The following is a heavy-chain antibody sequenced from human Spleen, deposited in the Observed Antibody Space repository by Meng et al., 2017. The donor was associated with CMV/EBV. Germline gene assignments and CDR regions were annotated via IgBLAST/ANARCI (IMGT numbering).Heavy chain of an antibody. J-gene: IGHJ6*02. CDR2: IIPILGIA. Sequence: SVKVSCKASGGTFGSYAISWVRQAPGQGLEWMGGIIPILGIANYAQKFQGRVTITADKSTSTAYMELSSLRSEDTAVYYCARPYSSSSGSGEEQLNYYYYGMDVWGQGTTVTVSS. CDR1: GGTFGSYA. V-gene: IGHV1-69*10. CDR3: ARPYSSSSGSGEEQLNYYYYGMDV. D-gene: IGHD6-6*01.